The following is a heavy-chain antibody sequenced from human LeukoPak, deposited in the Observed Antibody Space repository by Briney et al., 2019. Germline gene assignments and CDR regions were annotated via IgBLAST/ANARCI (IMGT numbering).Heavy chain of an antibody. Sequence: PSETLSLTCTVSGGSISSYYWSWIRQPAGKGLEWIGRIYSTGSTNYNPSLKSRVTMSVDTSKNQFSRRLRSVTAADTAVYYCARQIASAGTAGFDFWGQGALVTVSS. D-gene: IGHD6-13*01. V-gene: IGHV4-4*07. J-gene: IGHJ4*02. CDR2: IYSTGST. CDR1: GGSISSYY. CDR3: ARQIASAGTAGFDF.